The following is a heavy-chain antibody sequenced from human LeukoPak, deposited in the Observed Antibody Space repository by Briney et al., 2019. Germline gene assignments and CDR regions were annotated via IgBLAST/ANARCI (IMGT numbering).Heavy chain of an antibody. CDR1: GYTFTGYY. D-gene: IGHD5-12*01. J-gene: IGHJ4*02. Sequence: ASVKVSCKASGYTFTGYYMHWVRQAPGQGLEWMGWINPNSGGTNYAQKFQGRVTMTRDTSISTAYMELSRLRSDDTAVYYCALERPPGGYSGYDSSGYWGQGTLVTVSS. CDR3: ALERPPGGYSGYDSSGY. CDR2: INPNSGGT. V-gene: IGHV1-2*02.